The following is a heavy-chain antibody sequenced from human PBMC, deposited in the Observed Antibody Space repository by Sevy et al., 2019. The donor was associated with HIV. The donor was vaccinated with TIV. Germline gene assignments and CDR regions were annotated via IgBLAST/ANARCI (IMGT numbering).Heavy chain of an antibody. D-gene: IGHD3-9*01. CDR2: IYYSAST. CDR1: GGSISNFY. Sequence: SETLSLTCTVSGGSISNFYWSWIRQPPGKGLEWIGNIYYSASTNYNPSFKSRVTISVDTSKNQLSLRLNSVTAADTAVYYCAREPPYYDILSGYSYGMDVWGQGTTVTVSS. J-gene: IGHJ6*02. V-gene: IGHV4-59*01. CDR3: AREPPYYDILSGYSYGMDV.